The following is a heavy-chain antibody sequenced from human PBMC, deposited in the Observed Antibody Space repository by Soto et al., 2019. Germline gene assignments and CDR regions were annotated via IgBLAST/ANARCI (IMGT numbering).Heavy chain of an antibody. CDR3: AGGSLDYGDYVSY. CDR2: ISSSGSTI. Sequence: GRSLRLSCAASGFTFSDYYMSWIRQAPGKGLEWVSYISSSGSTIYYADSVKGRFTISRDNAKNSLYLQMNSLRAEDTAVYYCAGGSLDYGDYVSYWGQGTLVTVSS. CDR1: GFTFSDYY. J-gene: IGHJ4*02. V-gene: IGHV3-11*01. D-gene: IGHD4-17*01.